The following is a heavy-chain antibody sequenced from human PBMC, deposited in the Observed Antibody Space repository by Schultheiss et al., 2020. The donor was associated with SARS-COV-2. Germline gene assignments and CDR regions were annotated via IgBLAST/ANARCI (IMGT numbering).Heavy chain of an antibody. J-gene: IGHJ4*02. V-gene: IGHV3-23*01. D-gene: IGHD5-18*01. CDR2: ISGSGGST. Sequence: GGSLRLSCAASGFTFSSYAMSWVRQAPGKGLEWVSAISGSGGSTYYADSVKGRFTISRDNSKNTLYLQMNSLRAEDTAVYYCAAVDTAMVNYFDYWGQGTLVTVSS. CDR1: GFTFSSYA. CDR3: AAVDTAMVNYFDY.